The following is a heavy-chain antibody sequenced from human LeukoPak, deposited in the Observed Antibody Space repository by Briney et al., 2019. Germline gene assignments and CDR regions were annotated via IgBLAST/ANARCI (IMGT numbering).Heavy chain of an antibody. V-gene: IGHV4-30-4*08. CDR2: IYYSGST. D-gene: IGHD6-25*01. CDR3: ARYGGSIAATDY. Sequence: SETLSLTCTVSGGSISSGDYYWSWIRQPPGKGLEWIGYIYYSGSTYYNPSLKSRVTISVDKSKNQFSLKLSSVTAADTAVYYCARYGGSIAATDYWGQGTLVTVSS. CDR1: GGSISSGDYY. J-gene: IGHJ4*02.